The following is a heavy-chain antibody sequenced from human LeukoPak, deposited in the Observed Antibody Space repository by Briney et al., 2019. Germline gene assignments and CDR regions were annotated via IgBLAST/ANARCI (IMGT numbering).Heavy chain of an antibody. Sequence: PGGSLRLSFAASGFTFSSYSMNWVRQAPGKGLEWVSYISSSSSTIYYADSVKGRFTISRDNAKNSLYLQMNSLRAEDTAVYYCARQDNSSGWYDHYGMDVWGQGTTVTVSS. D-gene: IGHD6-19*01. CDR2: ISSSSSTI. CDR1: GFTFSSYS. CDR3: ARQDNSSGWYDHYGMDV. J-gene: IGHJ6*02. V-gene: IGHV3-48*01.